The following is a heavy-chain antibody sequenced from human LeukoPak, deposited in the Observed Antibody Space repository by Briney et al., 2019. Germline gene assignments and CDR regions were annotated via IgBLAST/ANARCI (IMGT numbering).Heavy chain of an antibody. J-gene: IGHJ6*02. CDR2: IYYSGST. CDR1: GFTFSSYS. D-gene: IGHD3-22*01. V-gene: IGHV4-39*07. CDR3: ARIDSSGLYGMDV. Sequence: GSLRLSCAASGFTFSSYSMNWVRQAPGKGLEWIGSIYYSGSTYYNPSLKSRVTISVDTSKNQFSLKLSSVTAADTAVYYCARIDSSGLYGMDVWGQGTTVTVSS.